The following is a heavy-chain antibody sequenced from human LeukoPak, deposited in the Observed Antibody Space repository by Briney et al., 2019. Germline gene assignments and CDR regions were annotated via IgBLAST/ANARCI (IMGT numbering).Heavy chain of an antibody. CDR1: GYTFTSYY. V-gene: IGHV1-46*01. Sequence: ASVKVSCKASGYTFTSYYMHWVRQAPGQGLERMGIINPSGGSTSYAQKFQGRVTMTRDTSTSTVYMELSSLRSEDTAVYYCARDPITDISGYAFDYWGQGTLVTVSS. J-gene: IGHJ4*02. CDR2: INPSGGST. D-gene: IGHD3-22*01. CDR3: ARDPITDISGYAFDY.